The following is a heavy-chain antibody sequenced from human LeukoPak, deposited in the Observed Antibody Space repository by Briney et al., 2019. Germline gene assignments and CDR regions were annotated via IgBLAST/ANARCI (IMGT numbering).Heavy chain of an antibody. CDR1: GFTFSSYS. V-gene: IGHV3-48*01. CDR2: ISSSSSTI. D-gene: IGHD3-16*01. CDR3: ARAWGGGRHLGVDY. J-gene: IGHJ4*02. Sequence: TGGSLRLSCAASGFTFSSYSMNWVRQAPGKGLEWVSSISSSSSTIYYADSVKGRFTISRDNPKNSLYLQMNSLRAEDPAVYYCARAWGGGRHLGVDYWGQGTLVTVSS.